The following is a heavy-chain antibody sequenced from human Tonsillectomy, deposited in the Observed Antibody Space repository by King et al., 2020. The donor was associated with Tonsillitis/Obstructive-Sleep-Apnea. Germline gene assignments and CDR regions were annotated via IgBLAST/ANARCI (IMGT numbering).Heavy chain of an antibody. D-gene: IGHD3-22*01. J-gene: IGHJ4*02. CDR3: ARAYYDSRGSRFDS. CDR2: ISTYNGHT. V-gene: IGHV1-18*01. CDR1: GYTFTRYG. Sequence: VQLVESGAEVKKPGASVKVSCKASGYTFTRYGISWVRQAPGQGLEWMGWISTYNGHTKNAQKFQGRVTMTTDTSTNTAYMELRSLRSDDTAVYYCARAYYDSRGSRFDSWGQGTLVTVSS.